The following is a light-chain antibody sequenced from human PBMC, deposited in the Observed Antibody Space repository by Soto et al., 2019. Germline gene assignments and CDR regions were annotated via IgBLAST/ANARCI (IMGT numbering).Light chain of an antibody. CDR2: GNS. Sequence: QSVLTQPPSVPGAPGQRVTISCTGSSSNIGAGYDVHWYQQLPGTAPKLLIYGNSTRPSGVPDRFSGSKSGTSASLAITGLQAEDEADYYCQSYDSSLSGGVFGGGTKLTVL. CDR3: QSYDSSLSGGV. CDR1: SSNIGAGYD. V-gene: IGLV1-40*01. J-gene: IGLJ3*02.